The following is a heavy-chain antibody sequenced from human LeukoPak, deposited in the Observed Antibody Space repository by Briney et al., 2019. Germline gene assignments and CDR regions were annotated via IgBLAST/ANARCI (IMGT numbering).Heavy chain of an antibody. CDR1: GFTFSSYW. Sequence: GGSLRLSCAASGFTFSSYWMNWVRQAPGKGLEWVSYISSSGSTIYYADSVKGRFTISRDNAKNSLYLQMNSLRAEDTAVYYCARAATYYYDSSGYYFDYWGQGTLVTVSS. CDR3: ARAATYYYDSSGYYFDY. J-gene: IGHJ4*02. V-gene: IGHV3-48*04. D-gene: IGHD3-22*01. CDR2: ISSSGSTI.